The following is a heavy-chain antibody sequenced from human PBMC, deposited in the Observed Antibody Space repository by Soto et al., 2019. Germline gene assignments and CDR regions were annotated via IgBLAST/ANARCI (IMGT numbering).Heavy chain of an antibody. CDR2: ISYDGSNK. J-gene: IGHJ6*02. CDR3: AKDLIAMIVVVITPYYYYGMDV. V-gene: IGHV3-30*04. D-gene: IGHD3-22*01. CDR1: GFTFSSYS. Sequence: WGSLRLSCAASGFTFSSYSMHWVRQAPGKGLEWVAVISYDGSNKYYADSVKGRFTISRDNSKNTLYLQMNSLRAEDTAVYYCAKDLIAMIVVVITPYYYYGMDVWGQGTTVTVSS.